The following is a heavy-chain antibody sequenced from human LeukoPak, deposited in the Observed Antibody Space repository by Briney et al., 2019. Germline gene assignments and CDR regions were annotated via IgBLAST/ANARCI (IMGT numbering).Heavy chain of an antibody. J-gene: IGHJ3*02. CDR2: IYYSGST. Sequence: SETLSLTCTVSGGSISSYYWSWIRQPPGKGLEWIGYIYYSGSTNYNPSLKSRVTISVDTSKNQFSLKLSSVTAADTAVYYCARELSSSSAFDILGQGTMVTVSS. D-gene: IGHD6-6*01. CDR3: ARELSSSSAFDI. V-gene: IGHV4-59*01. CDR1: GGSISSYY.